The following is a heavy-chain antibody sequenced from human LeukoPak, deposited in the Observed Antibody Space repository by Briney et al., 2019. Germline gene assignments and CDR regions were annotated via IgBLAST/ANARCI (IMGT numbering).Heavy chain of an antibody. V-gene: IGHV3-73*01. CDR1: GFTFSGSA. Sequence: GGSLRLSCAASGFTFSGSATHWVRQASGKGLEWVGRIRSKANSYATAYAASVKGRFTISKDDSKNTAYLQMNSLKTEDTAVYYCTRLNYDTLTLGYWGQGTLVTVSS. D-gene: IGHD3-9*01. J-gene: IGHJ4*02. CDR2: IRSKANSYAT. CDR3: TRLNYDTLTLGY.